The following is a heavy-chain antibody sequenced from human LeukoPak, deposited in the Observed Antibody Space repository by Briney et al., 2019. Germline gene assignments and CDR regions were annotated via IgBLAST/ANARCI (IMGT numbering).Heavy chain of an antibody. CDR2: ISAHNGNT. D-gene: IGHD3-22*01. J-gene: IGHJ4*02. V-gene: IGHV1-18*01. CDR3: TRVGGDSSGYYIDY. CDR1: GYTFTSYG. Sequence: GASVKVSCKASGYTFTSYGISWVRQAPGQGLEWMGWISAHNGNTNYAQKLKGRVTMTTDTYTSTAYVELRSLRADDTAVYYCTRVGGDSSGYYIDYWGQGTLVTVSS.